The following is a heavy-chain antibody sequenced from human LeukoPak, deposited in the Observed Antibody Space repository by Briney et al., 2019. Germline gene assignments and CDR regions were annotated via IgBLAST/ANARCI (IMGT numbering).Heavy chain of an antibody. D-gene: IGHD4-23*01. CDR1: GGTFSSYA. J-gene: IGHJ4*02. CDR2: INPIFGTA. V-gene: IGHV1-69*05. Sequence: GASVKVSCKASGGTFSSYAISWVRQAPGQGLEWMGRINPIFGTANYAQKFQGRVTITTDESTSTAYMELSSLRSEDTAVYYCARDDGGCLFDYWGQGTLVTVSS. CDR3: ARDDGGCLFDY.